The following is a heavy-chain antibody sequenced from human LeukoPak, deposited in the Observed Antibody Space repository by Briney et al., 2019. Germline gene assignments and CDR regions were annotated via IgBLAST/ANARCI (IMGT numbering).Heavy chain of an antibody. J-gene: IGHJ6*02. D-gene: IGHD5-12*01. V-gene: IGHV3-7*03. CDR1: GFIFSDYW. CDR2: IKQDGSET. CDR3: SKGGGYVRMDV. Sequence: GGSLRLSCAASGFIFSDYWLSWVRQAPGKGLEWVANIKQDGSETHYVDSVKGRFTISRDNAKNSLFLQTNSLRADDTAVYYCSKGGGYVRMDVWGQGTTVTVSS.